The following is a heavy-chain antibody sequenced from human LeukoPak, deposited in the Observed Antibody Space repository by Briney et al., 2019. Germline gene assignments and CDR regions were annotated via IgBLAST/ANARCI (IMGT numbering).Heavy chain of an antibody. Sequence: PSETLSLTCTVSGGSISSYYWSWIRQPAGKGLEWIGRIYTSGSTNCNPSLKSRVTISVDTSKNHFSLKLSSVTAADTAVYYCARVIPPLYYFDYWGLGTLVTVSS. D-gene: IGHD1-14*01. CDR1: GGSISSYY. CDR2: IYTSGST. V-gene: IGHV4-4*07. J-gene: IGHJ4*02. CDR3: ARVIPPLYYFDY.